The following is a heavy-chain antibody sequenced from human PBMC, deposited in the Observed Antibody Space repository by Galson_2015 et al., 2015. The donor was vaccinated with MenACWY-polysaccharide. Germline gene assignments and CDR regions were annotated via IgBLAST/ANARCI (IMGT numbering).Heavy chain of an antibody. V-gene: IGHV3-48*01. CDR2: ISRGSSIV. D-gene: IGHD5-12*01. Sequence: SLILSCAASGFTFSSYTLNCVRQASCNGLVGIVRISRGSSIVYGDSVKGRFTISRDNAKNSLYLQMDSLRAEDTAVYYCARDAQRGYSGYDYFFDYWGQGTLVTVSS. J-gene: IGHJ4*02. CDR3: ARDAQRGYSGYDYFFDY. CDR1: GFTFSSYT.